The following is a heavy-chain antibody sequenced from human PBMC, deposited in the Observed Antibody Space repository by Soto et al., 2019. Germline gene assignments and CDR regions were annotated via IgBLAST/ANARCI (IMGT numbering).Heavy chain of an antibody. CDR3: ARNLITMVRGVIISENYYGMDV. V-gene: IGHV1-18*01. J-gene: IGHJ6*02. D-gene: IGHD3-10*01. Sequence: ASVKVSCKASGYTFTSYGISWVRQAPGQGLEWMGWISAYNGNTNYAQKLQGRVTMTTDTSTSTAYMELRSLRSDDTAVYYCARNLITMVRGVIISENYYGMDVWGQGTTVTVSS. CDR1: GYTFTSYG. CDR2: ISAYNGNT.